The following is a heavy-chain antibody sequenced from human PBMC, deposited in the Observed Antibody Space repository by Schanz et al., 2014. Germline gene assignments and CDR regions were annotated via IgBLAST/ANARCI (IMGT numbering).Heavy chain of an antibody. CDR1: GFTFSDHY. Sequence: VQLVESGGGLVQPGGSLRLSCAASGFTFSDHYMDWVRQAPGKGLEWVAVISYDGSNKYYADSVKGRFTISRDNAKKTLSLQMISLRAGDTAVYYCARGTDWNLHYWGQGALVTVSS. CDR2: ISYDGSNK. J-gene: IGHJ4*02. D-gene: IGHD1-1*01. V-gene: IGHV3-30-3*01. CDR3: ARGTDWNLHY.